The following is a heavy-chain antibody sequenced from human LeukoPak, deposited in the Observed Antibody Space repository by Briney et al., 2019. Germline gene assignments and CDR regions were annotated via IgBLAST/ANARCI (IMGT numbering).Heavy chain of an antibody. Sequence: ASVKVSCKASGYTFTSYAMHWVRQAPGQRLEWMGWINAGNGNTKYSQKFQGRVTITRDTSASTAYMELSSLRSEDTAVYYCARDQSWIQLWLKPNHVDYWGQGTLVTVSS. CDR2: INAGNGNT. J-gene: IGHJ4*02. D-gene: IGHD5-18*01. V-gene: IGHV1-3*01. CDR3: ARDQSWIQLWLKPNHVDY. CDR1: GYTFTSYA.